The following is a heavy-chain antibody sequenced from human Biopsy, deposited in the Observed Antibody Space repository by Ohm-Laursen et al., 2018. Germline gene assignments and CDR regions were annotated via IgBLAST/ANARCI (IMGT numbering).Heavy chain of an antibody. CDR2: IFYDGSNT. J-gene: IGHJ6*02. CDR3: AKDRYNYTPIGGFSMDV. CDR1: GFKFNNYG. Sequence: SLRLSCAASGFKFNNYGMQRVRQAPGKGLEWVAFIFYDGSNTYYADSVKGRFTISRDNSRDTLYLQMSSLRAEDTAVYYCAKDRYNYTPIGGFSMDVWGQGTTVTVSS. D-gene: IGHD5-18*01. V-gene: IGHV3-30*02.